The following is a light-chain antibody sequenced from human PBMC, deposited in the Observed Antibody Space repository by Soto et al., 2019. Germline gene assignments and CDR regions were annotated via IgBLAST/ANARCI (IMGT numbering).Light chain of an antibody. CDR1: QSVGSN. CDR2: GAS. CDR3: QLYNNGLPHA. Sequence: ETVMTQSPATLSVSPGEGATLSCRASQSVGSNFAWYQQRPGQAPRLLIYGASTRATGIPARFSGSGSGTDFTLTISGLQYEDFAVYYCQLYNNGLPHAFGQGTKLEIK. V-gene: IGKV3-15*01. J-gene: IGKJ2*01.